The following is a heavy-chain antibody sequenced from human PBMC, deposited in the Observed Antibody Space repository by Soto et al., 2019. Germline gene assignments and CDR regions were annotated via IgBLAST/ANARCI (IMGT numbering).Heavy chain of an antibody. Sequence: GGALRLSCAASGFTFSSYAMSWVRQAPGKGLEWVSAISGSGGSTYYADSVKGRFTISRDNSKNTLYLQMNSLRAEDTAVYYCAKDDYDFWSGYPTNWGQGTVVTVSS. CDR3: AKDDYDFWSGYPTN. CDR1: GFTFSSYA. J-gene: IGHJ4*02. V-gene: IGHV3-23*01. D-gene: IGHD3-3*01. CDR2: ISGSGGST.